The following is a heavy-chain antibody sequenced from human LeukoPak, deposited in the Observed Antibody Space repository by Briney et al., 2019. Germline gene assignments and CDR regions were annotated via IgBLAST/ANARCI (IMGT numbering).Heavy chain of an antibody. V-gene: IGHV4-39*01. CDR3: ATTGGADCSSTSCLFDY. J-gene: IGHJ4*02. D-gene: IGHD2-2*01. CDR2: IYYRGST. Sequence: PSETLSLTCTVSGGSISSSYYYWGWIRQPPGKGLEWIGSIYYRGSTYYNPSLKSRLTISVDTSKNQFSLKLSSVTAADTAVYYCATTGGADCSSTSCLFDYWGQGALVTVSS. CDR1: GGSISSSYYY.